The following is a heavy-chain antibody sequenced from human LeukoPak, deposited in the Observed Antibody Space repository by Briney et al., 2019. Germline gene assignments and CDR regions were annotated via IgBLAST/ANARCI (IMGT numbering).Heavy chain of an antibody. CDR2: INPNRCGT. D-gene: IGHD2-15*01. CDR3: ARKIGYCSGGSCYYDY. Sequence: ASVRVSCKASGYTFTGYYMHWVRQAPGRGLEGMGCINPNRCGTKYAQKFQGRVTMTRSTSISTVYMELSRLRYADTDVYYCARKIGYCSGGSCYYDYWGQGTLVTVSS. CDR1: GYTFTGYY. J-gene: IGHJ4*02. V-gene: IGHV1-2*02.